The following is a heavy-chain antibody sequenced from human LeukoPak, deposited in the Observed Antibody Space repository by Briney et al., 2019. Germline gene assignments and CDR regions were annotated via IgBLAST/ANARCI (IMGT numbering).Heavy chain of an antibody. CDR3: AKSACSGGSCYYYYYGMDV. V-gene: IGHV3-21*04. J-gene: IGHJ6*02. CDR1: GFTFSSYS. D-gene: IGHD2-15*01. Sequence: GSLRLSCAASGFTFSSYSMNWVRQAPGKGLEWVSSISSSSSYIYYADSVKGRFTISRDNAKNSLYLQMNSLRAEDTALYYCAKSACSGGSCYYYYYGMDVWGQGTTVTASS. CDR2: ISSSSSYI.